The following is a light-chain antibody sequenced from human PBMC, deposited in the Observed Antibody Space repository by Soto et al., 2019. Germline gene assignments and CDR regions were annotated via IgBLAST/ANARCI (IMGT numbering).Light chain of an antibody. J-gene: IGLJ1*01. CDR2: DVS. CDR3: SSYTSSSTLSYV. V-gene: IGLV2-14*01. CDR1: SSDVGGYNY. Sequence: QSVLTQPASVSGSPGQSITISCTGTSSDVGGYNYVSWYQQHPGKAPKLMIYDVSNRPSGVSNRFSGSKSGNTASLTISGLQAEDEVDYYCSSYTSSSTLSYVFGTGTKVTVL.